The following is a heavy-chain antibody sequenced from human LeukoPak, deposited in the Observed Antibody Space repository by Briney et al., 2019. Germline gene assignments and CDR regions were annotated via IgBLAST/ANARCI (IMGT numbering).Heavy chain of an antibody. CDR3: ARARIGHYDSSGYSDY. Sequence: SVKVSCKASGGTFSSYAISWVRQAPGQGLEWMGRIIPILGIANYAQKFQGRVTITADKSTSTAYMELSSLRSEDTAVYYCARARIGHYDSSGYSDYWGQGTLVTVSS. CDR2: IIPILGIA. D-gene: IGHD3-22*01. J-gene: IGHJ4*02. V-gene: IGHV1-69*04. CDR1: GGTFSSYA.